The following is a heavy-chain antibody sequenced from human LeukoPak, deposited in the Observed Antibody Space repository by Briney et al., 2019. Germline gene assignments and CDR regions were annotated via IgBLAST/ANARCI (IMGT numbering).Heavy chain of an antibody. CDR1: GFTVSSNF. Sequence: GGSLRLSCAAFGFTVSSNFMSWVRQAPGKGLEWVSVIYSDGITYYADSVKGRFTISRDNSKNTLYLQMNSLRVEDTAVYYCARDGCSSTSCPDWYFDLWGRGSLVTVSS. D-gene: IGHD2-2*01. CDR3: ARDGCSSTSCPDWYFDL. J-gene: IGHJ2*01. CDR2: IYSDGIT. V-gene: IGHV3-66*02.